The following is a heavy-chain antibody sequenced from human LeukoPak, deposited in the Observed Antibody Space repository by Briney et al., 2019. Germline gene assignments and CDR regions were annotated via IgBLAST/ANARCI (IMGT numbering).Heavy chain of an antibody. Sequence: GGSLRLSCAASGFTLSSYWMSWVRQAPGKGMEWVANIKQDGSEKYYVDSVKGRFIISRDNAKNSLSLQMNSLRAEDTAVYYCARDGSGWYGNWYFDLWGLGTLVTVSS. CDR1: GFTLSSYW. CDR2: IKQDGSEK. V-gene: IGHV3-7*03. J-gene: IGHJ2*01. CDR3: ARDGSGWYGNWYFDL. D-gene: IGHD6-19*01.